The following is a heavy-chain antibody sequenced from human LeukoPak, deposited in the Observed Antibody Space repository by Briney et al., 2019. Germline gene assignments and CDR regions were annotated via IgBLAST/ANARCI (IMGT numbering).Heavy chain of an antibody. V-gene: IGHV3-13*01. Sequence: GGSLRLSCTASGFTFSSYDMHWVRQATGKGLEWVSAISATGDTYYLDSVKGRFTISRENAKNSLYLQMNSLRAGDTAVYYCVALGDRIYWGQGTLVTVSS. CDR1: GFTFSSYD. J-gene: IGHJ4*02. D-gene: IGHD2-21*02. CDR2: ISATGDT. CDR3: VALGDRIY.